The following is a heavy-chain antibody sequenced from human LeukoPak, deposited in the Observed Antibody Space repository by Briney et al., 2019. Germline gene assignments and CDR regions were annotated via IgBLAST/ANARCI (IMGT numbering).Heavy chain of an antibody. D-gene: IGHD6-13*01. CDR2: IYYRGNT. V-gene: IGHV4-59*01. Sequence: PSETLSLTCTVSGGSISSYHWSWIRQPPGKGQEWLGYIYYRGNTNYNPSLRSRVTISVDTSKNQFSLYLSSVTAADTAVYYCARVDSTSWFDYWGQGTLVTVSS. CDR3: ARVDSTSWFDY. J-gene: IGHJ4*02. CDR1: GGSISSYH.